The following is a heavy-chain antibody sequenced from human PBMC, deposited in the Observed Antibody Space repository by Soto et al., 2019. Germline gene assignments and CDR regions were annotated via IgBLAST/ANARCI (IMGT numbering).Heavy chain of an antibody. CDR1: EFTFRNYA. V-gene: IGHV3-23*01. D-gene: IGHD6-19*01. Sequence: EVQLLESGGGLVQPGGSLRLSCAASEFTFRNYAMSWVRQTPGKGLEWVSSISGSGVSTFYADSVKGRFTISRDNSKSTLYLQMDSLRGADTAVYYCTKESSEWLAHEYYFDSWGQGTLVTVSS. CDR2: ISGSGVST. J-gene: IGHJ4*02. CDR3: TKESSEWLAHEYYFDS.